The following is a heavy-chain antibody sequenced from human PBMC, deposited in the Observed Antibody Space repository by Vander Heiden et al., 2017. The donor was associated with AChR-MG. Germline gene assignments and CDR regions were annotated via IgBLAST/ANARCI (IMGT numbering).Heavy chain of an antibody. J-gene: IGHJ4*02. Sequence: QVQLVESGGGVVQPGRSLRLSCAASGFTFSRYAMHWVRQAPGKGLEWVAVISYDGSNKYYADSVKGRFTISRDNSKNTLYLQMNSLRAEDTAVYYCARERYCSSTSCLGYWGQGTLVTVSS. CDR3: ARERYCSSTSCLGY. CDR1: GFTFSRYA. V-gene: IGHV3-30-3*01. CDR2: ISYDGSNK. D-gene: IGHD2-2*01.